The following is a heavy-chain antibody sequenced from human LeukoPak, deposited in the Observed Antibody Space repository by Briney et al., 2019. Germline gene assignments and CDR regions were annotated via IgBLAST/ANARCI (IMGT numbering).Heavy chain of an antibody. Sequence: TGGSLRLSCVASGFIVSNNYMSWVRQAPGKGLEWVSVLCNAGSTYYADSVKGRFTISRDNSKNTLYLQMYSLRAEDTAVYYCARDCLIWGQGTMVTVSS. V-gene: IGHV3-53*01. CDR1: GFIVSNNY. J-gene: IGHJ3*02. CDR3: ARDCLI. D-gene: IGHD3-16*01. CDR2: LCNAGST.